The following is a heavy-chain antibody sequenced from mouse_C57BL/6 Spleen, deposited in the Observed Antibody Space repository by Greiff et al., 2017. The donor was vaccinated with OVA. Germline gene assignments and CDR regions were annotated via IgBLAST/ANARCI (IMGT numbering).Heavy chain of an antibody. CDR3: ARRGTEAYYSNYYARDY. Sequence: EVQGVESGGGLVKPGGSLKLSCAASGFTFSDYGMHWVRQAPEKGLEWVAYISSGGSTIYYADTVKGRFTMYRDNAKNTPFLQITSLRSEDTAMYYGARRGTEAYYSNYYARDYWGQGTSVTVSS. CDR1: GFTFSDYG. CDR2: ISSGGSTI. J-gene: IGHJ4*01. D-gene: IGHD2-5*01. V-gene: IGHV5-17*01.